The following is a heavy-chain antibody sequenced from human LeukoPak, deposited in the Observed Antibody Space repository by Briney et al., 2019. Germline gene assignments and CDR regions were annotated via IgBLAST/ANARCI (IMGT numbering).Heavy chain of an antibody. CDR1: GFTFSDYA. J-gene: IGHJ4*02. D-gene: IGHD3-22*01. V-gene: IGHV3-23*01. CDR3: VRSFGSGCYFFDY. Sequence: GGSLRLSCAASGFTFSDYAMSWVRQAPGKGLEWVASISGSGGSTYYADAVKDRFPNSRDNSRKTLYLQMNSLRAEDTAVYYCVRSFGSGCYFFDYWGQGTLVTVSS. CDR2: ISGSGGST.